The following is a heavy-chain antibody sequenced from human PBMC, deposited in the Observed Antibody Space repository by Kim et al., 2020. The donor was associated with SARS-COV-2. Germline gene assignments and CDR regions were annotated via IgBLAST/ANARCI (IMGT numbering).Heavy chain of an antibody. CDR1: GGTFSSYA. CDR3: ARLEVLVYCSSTSCPDAFDI. Sequence: SVKVSCKASGGTFSSYAISWVRQAPGQGLEWMGRIIPILGIANYAQKFQGRVTITADKSTSTAYMELSSLRSEDTAVYYCARLEVLVYCSSTSCPDAFDIWGQGTMVTVSS. J-gene: IGHJ3*02. V-gene: IGHV1-69*04. D-gene: IGHD2-2*01. CDR2: IIPILGIA.